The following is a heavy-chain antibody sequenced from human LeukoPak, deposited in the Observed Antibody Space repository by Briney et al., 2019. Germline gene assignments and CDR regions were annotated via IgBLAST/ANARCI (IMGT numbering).Heavy chain of an antibody. D-gene: IGHD5-18*01. CDR1: GGSISSYY. V-gene: IGHV4-59*01. CDR2: IYYSGST. Sequence: PSETLSLTCTVSGGSISSYYWSWIRQPPGKGLEWIGYIYYSGSTNDKSSLKSRVTISVDTSKNQFSLKLSSVTAADTAVYYCARTTEGGYSYGYFYYYYMDVWGKGTTVTISS. J-gene: IGHJ6*03. CDR3: ARTTEGGYSYGYFYYYYMDV.